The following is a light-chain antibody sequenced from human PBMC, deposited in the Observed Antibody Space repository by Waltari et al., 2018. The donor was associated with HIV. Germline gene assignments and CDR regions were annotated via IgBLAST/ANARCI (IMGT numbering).Light chain of an antibody. J-gene: IGLJ2*01. Sequence: QVVLTQSPSASASLAAPVTLTCTRSRGDSTPATATHRQQSEKGPRYCMKVNRDGSDNKGDGIPDRFSGSSSGAERYLTISSLQSEDEADYYCLTWDTGIGVFGGGTKLTVL. CDR1: RGDSTPA. CDR3: LTWDTGIGV. V-gene: IGLV4-69*01. CDR2: VNRDGSD.